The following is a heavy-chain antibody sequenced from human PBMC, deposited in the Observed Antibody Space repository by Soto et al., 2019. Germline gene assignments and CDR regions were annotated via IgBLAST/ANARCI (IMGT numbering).Heavy chain of an antibody. D-gene: IGHD3-22*01. Sequence: EVQLLESGGGLVQPGGCLRLSCAASGFTFSSYVMTWVRQAPGQGLEWVSSISGSGGSTYLADSVKGRFTISRDNSKNTVYLQMNSLRAEDTAVYYCAKDGSYYDSPTESDRWGQGTLVTVAS. J-gene: IGHJ5*02. CDR3: AKDGSYYDSPTESDR. CDR1: GFTFSSYV. V-gene: IGHV3-23*01. CDR2: ISGSGGST.